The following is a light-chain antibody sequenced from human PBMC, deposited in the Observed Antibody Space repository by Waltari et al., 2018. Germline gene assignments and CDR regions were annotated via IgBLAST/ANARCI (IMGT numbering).Light chain of an antibody. CDR1: EDIDKY. Sequence: DIQMIKSPSAMSASVGDRVTLTCRASEDIDKYLAWFQQKPGTVPKRLVYGASTLQSGVPSRFTGSRSGTEFNLTISSLQPEDFATYYCLQHNTYPCTFGQGTKVELK. J-gene: IGKJ1*01. CDR2: GAS. CDR3: LQHNTYPCT. V-gene: IGKV1-17*03.